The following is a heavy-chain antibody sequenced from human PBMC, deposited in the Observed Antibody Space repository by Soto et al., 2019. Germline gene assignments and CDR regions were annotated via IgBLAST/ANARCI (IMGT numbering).Heavy chain of an antibody. J-gene: IGHJ2*01. CDR3: ARQVGGTLDWYSDL. CDR2: IIPIFDTA. D-gene: IGHD1-26*01. Sequence: QVEVEQSGAEVKRPGSSVKVSCKASKTTFNNHPMNWVRQAPGQGLEWLGGIIPIFDTANYAQKFQGRVTIIADKSTTTAYMELSNLRSEDTAVYYCARQVGGTLDWYSDLWGRGTLVTVSS. CDR1: KTTFNNHP. V-gene: IGHV1-69*06.